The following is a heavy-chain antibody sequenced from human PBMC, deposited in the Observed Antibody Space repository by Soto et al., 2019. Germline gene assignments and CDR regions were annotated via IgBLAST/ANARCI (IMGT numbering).Heavy chain of an antibody. V-gene: IGHV3-11*01. D-gene: IGHD3-3*01. J-gene: IGHJ5*02. CDR2: ISSSGSTI. Sequence: PGGSLRLSCAASGFSFSDYYMSWIRQAPGKGLEWVSYISSSGSTIYYADSVKGRFTISRDNAKNSLYLQMNSLRAEDTAVYYCARGLGVTIFGVVTHNWFDPWGQGTLVTVSS. CDR1: GFSFSDYY. CDR3: ARGLGVTIFGVVTHNWFDP.